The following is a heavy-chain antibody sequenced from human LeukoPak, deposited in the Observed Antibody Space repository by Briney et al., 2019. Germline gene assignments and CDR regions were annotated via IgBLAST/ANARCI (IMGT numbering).Heavy chain of an antibody. J-gene: IGHJ4*02. CDR1: GGSFSSHY. V-gene: IGHV4-59*11. CDR3: ARGGSTGTADY. D-gene: IGHD1-7*01. CDR2: IYYSGST. Sequence: PSETLSLTCTVSGGSFSSHYWSWIRQPPGKGLEWIGYIYYSGSTNYNPSLKSRVTISVDTSKNQFSLKLSSVTAADTAVYYCARGGSTGTADYWGQGTLVTVSS.